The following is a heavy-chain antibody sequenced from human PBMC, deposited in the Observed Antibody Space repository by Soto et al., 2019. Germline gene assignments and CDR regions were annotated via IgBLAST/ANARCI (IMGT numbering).Heavy chain of an antibody. CDR2: ISGSGGST. CDR1: GFTFSSYA. Sequence: EVQLLESGGGLVQPGGSLRLSCAASGFTFSSYAMSWVRQAPGKGLEWVSAISGSGGSTYYADSVKGRLTISRDNSKNTLYVQMNSLRVEDTAVYYCAKGGNGWFDPWGQGTLVTVSS. CDR3: AKGGNGWFDP. V-gene: IGHV3-23*01. J-gene: IGHJ5*02. D-gene: IGHD3-10*01.